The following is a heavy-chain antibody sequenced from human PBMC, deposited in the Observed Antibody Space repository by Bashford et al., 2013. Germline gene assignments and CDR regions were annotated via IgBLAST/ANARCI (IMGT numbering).Heavy chain of an antibody. Sequence: VASVKVSCKASGYTFTSYGISWVRQAPGQGLEWMGRIIPILGIANYAQKFQGRVTITADKSTSTAYMELSSLRSEDTAVYYCARDGDIVLMVYAADYGNYYYYGMDVWGQGTTVTVSS. V-gene: IGHV1-69*04. D-gene: IGHD2-8*01. CDR3: ARDGDIVLMVYAADYGNYYYYGMDV. J-gene: IGHJ6*02. CDR2: IIPILGIA. CDR1: GYTFTSYG.